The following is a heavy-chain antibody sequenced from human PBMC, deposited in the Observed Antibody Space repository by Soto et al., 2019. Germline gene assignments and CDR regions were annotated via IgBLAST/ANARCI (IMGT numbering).Heavy chain of an antibody. J-gene: IGHJ4*02. Sequence: PGGSLRLSCAASGFTFSSYSMNWVRQAPGKGLEWVSYISSSSSTIYYADSVKGRFTISRDNAKNSLYLQMNSLRAEDTAVYYCAKDRKDGYIDYWGQGTLVTVSS. CDR1: GFTFSSYS. V-gene: IGHV3-48*01. CDR2: ISSSSSTI. CDR3: AKDRKDGYIDY.